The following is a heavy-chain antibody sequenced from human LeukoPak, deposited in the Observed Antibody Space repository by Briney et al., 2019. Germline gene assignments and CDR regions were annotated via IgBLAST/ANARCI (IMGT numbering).Heavy chain of an antibody. J-gene: IGHJ5*02. Sequence: ASVKVSCKASGYTFTGYYMHWVRQAPGQGLEWMGWINPNSGGTNYAQKFQGRVTMTRDTSISTAYMELSRLRSDDTAVYYCASTRARVTRFKFDPRGQGTLVTVSS. CDR1: GYTFTGYY. CDR2: INPNSGGT. D-gene: IGHD3-10*01. CDR3: ASTRARVTRFKFDP. V-gene: IGHV1-2*02.